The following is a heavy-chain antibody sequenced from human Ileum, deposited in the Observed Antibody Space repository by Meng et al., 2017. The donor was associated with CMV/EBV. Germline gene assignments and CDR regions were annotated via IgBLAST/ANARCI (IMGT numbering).Heavy chain of an antibody. CDR1: GFTFSSYW. Sequence: GESLKISCEASGFTFSSYWMSWVRQAPGKGLEWVANIKEDGNEKYYVDSVKGRFTISRDNYKNSLHLQMNSLRAEDTAVYYCARGGDRYEYWGQGTMVTVSS. D-gene: IGHD2/OR15-2a*01. J-gene: IGHJ3*01. V-gene: IGHV3-7*01. CDR3: ARGGDRYEY. CDR2: IKEDGNEK.